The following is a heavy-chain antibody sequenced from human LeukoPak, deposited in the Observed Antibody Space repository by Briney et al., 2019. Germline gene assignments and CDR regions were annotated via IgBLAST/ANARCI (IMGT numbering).Heavy chain of an antibody. CDR2: ISYSGGT. CDR1: GDSITNYY. J-gene: IGHJ3*02. Sequence: SETLSLTCTVSGDSITNYYWSWIRQPPGKGLECIPYISYSGGTKYNPSLRSRVTISLDTSKNQFSLELSSVTAADTAIYYCARDRAYANSGGYAFDTWGQGTMVTVSS. V-gene: IGHV4-59*01. CDR3: ARDRAYANSGGYAFDT. D-gene: IGHD2-8*01.